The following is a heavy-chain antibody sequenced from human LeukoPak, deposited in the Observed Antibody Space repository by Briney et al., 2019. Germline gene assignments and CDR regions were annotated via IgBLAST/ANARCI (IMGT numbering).Heavy chain of an antibody. CDR1: GGSISSYY. CDR3: ARDVRAFDY. D-gene: IGHD3-16*02. CDR2: IYYSGST. Sequence: LETLSLTCTVSGGSISSYYWSWIRQPPGKGLEWIGYIYYSGSTNYNPSLKSRVTISVDTSKNQFSLKLSSVTAADTAVYYCARDVRAFDYWGQGTLVTVSS. V-gene: IGHV4-59*01. J-gene: IGHJ4*02.